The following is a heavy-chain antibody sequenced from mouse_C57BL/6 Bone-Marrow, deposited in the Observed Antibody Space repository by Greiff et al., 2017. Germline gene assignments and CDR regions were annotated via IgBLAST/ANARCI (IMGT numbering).Heavy chain of an antibody. V-gene: IGHV14-4*01. D-gene: IGHD2-12*01. CDR3: TTHYKDY. J-gene: IGHJ2*01. Sequence: VHVKQSGAELVRPGASVKLSCTASGFNIKDDYMHWVKQRPEQGLEWIGWIDPENGDTEYASKFQGKATITAYTSSNTAYLQLSSLTSEDTAVYYCTTHYKDYWGQGTTLTVSS. CDR1: GFNIKDDY. CDR2: IDPENGDT.